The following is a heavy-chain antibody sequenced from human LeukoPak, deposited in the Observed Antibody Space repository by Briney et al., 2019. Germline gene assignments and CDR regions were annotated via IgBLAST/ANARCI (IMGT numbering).Heavy chain of an antibody. V-gene: IGHV3-30-3*01. Sequence: GRSQRLSCAASGFTFSSYAMHWVRQAPGKGLDWAAVISSDGNTQYYADSVKGRFTISRDNSNNTLYLQMNSLRADDTAIYYCARRRIVGSTDDAFDIWGQGTMVTLSS. CDR3: ARRRIVGSTDDAFDI. J-gene: IGHJ3*02. CDR2: ISSDGNTQ. D-gene: IGHD1-26*01. CDR1: GFTFSSYA.